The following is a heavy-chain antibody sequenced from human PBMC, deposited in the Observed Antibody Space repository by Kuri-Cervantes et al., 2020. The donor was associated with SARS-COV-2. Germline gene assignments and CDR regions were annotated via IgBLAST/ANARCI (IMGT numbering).Heavy chain of an antibody. CDR1: GYTFTGYY. Sequence: TCKASGYTFTGYYMHWVRQAPGQGLEWMGWINPNSGGTNYAQKFQGRVTMTRDTSISTAYMELSRLRSDDTAVYYCASSGITGTLTGFDYWGQGTLVTVSS. D-gene: IGHD1/OR15-1a*01. CDR2: INPNSGGT. J-gene: IGHJ4*02. V-gene: IGHV1-2*02. CDR3: ASSGITGTLTGFDY.